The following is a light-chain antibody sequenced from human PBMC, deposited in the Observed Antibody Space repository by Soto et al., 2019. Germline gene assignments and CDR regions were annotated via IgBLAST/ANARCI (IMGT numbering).Light chain of an antibody. CDR2: NDD. V-gene: IGLV1-47*02. Sequence: QSVLTQPPSASGTPGPRVTISCSGSSSNIGVNYVYWYQQLPGTAPKLLIYNDDHRPSGVPDRFSGSKSGTSASLAIGGLRSEDEADYYCATWDDSLSVFWVFGGGTKPTVL. CDR1: SSNIGVNY. J-gene: IGLJ3*02. CDR3: ATWDDSLSVFWV.